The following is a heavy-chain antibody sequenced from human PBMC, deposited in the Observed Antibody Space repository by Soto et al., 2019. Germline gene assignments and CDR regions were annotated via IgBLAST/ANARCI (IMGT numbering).Heavy chain of an antibody. Sequence: PGGSLRLSCAASGFTFDDYAMHWVRQAPGKGLEWVSGISWNSGSIGYADSVKGRFTISRDNAKNSLYLQMDSLRAEDTALYYCEKSFFWAAAGTVVYDDCAQATPVTLSS. J-gene: IGHJ1*01. CDR1: GFTFDDYA. D-gene: IGHD6-13*01. CDR3: EKSFFWAAAGTVVYDD. V-gene: IGHV3-9*01. CDR2: ISWNSGSI.